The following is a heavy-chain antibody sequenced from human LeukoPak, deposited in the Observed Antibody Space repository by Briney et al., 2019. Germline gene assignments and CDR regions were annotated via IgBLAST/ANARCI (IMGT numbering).Heavy chain of an antibody. J-gene: IGHJ6*02. CDR1: GFIFSSFS. V-gene: IGHV3-7*03. Sequence: GGSLRLSCAASGFIFSSFSVNWVRQAPGKGLEWVANIKQDGSEKYYVDSVKGRFTISRDNAKNSLYLQMNSLRAEDTAVYYCARGIQLWRYYYYGMDVWGQGTTVTVSS. CDR3: ARGIQLWRYYYYGMDV. D-gene: IGHD5-18*01. CDR2: IKQDGSEK.